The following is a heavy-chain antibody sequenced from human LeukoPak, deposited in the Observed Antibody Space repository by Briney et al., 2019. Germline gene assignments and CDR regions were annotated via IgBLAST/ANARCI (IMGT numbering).Heavy chain of an antibody. Sequence: SETLSLTCTVSGGSISSYYWSWIRQPAGKGLEWIGRIYASGGTNYNPSLKSRVTMSVDTSKNQFSLKLSSVTAADTAVYYCARDSGSGSYYQPFDYWGQGTLVTVSS. J-gene: IGHJ4*02. D-gene: IGHD3-10*01. CDR3: ARDSGSGSYYQPFDY. V-gene: IGHV4-4*07. CDR2: IYASGGT. CDR1: GGSISSYY.